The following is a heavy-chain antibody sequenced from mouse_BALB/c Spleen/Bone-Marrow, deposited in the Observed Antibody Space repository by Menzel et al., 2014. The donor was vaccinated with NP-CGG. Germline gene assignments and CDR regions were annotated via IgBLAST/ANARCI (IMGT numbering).Heavy chain of an antibody. J-gene: IGHJ3*01. CDR2: INPSNGGT. V-gene: IGHV1S81*02. CDR3: TRRGDYDKRVVFAY. Sequence: VQLQQSGAELVKPGASVKLSCKASGYTLTSYYMYWVKQRPGQGLEWIGWINPSNGGTNFNEKFKSKATLTVDKSSSTAYMQLSSLTSEDSAVYYCTRRGDYDKRVVFAYWGQGTLVTVSA. D-gene: IGHD2-4*01. CDR1: GYTLTSYY.